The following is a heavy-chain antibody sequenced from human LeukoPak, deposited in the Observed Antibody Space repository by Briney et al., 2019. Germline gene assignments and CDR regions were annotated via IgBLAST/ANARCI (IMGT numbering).Heavy chain of an antibody. CDR3: VTYCSGGSCYPDANY. CDR2: IYYSGST. V-gene: IGHV4-39*01. J-gene: IGHJ4*02. D-gene: IGHD2-15*01. CDR1: GGSISSSSYY. Sequence: PSETLSLTCTVSGGSISSSSYYWGWIRQPPGKGLEWIGSIYYSGSTYYNPSLKSRVTISVDTSKNQFSLKLSSVTAADTAVYYCVTYCSGGSCYPDANYWGQGTLVTVSS.